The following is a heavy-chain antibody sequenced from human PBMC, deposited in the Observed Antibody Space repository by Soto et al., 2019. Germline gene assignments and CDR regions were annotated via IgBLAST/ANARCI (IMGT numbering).Heavy chain of an antibody. CDR3: ARDQKPLYGDYVPPSDY. Sequence: QVQLVQSGAEVKKPGASVKVSCKASGYTFTSYYMHWVRQAPGQGLEWMGIINPSGGSTSYAQKFQGRVTMTRXXSXSXXYMELSSLRSEDTAVYYCARDQKPLYGDYVPPSDYWGQGTLVTVSS. V-gene: IGHV1-46*01. D-gene: IGHD4-17*01. CDR1: GYTFTSYY. CDR2: INPSGGST. J-gene: IGHJ4*02.